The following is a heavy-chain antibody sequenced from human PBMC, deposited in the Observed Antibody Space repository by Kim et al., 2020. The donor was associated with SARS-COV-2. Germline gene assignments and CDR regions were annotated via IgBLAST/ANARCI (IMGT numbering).Heavy chain of an antibody. D-gene: IGHD3-10*01. V-gene: IGHV3-74*01. CDR1: GFTFSGYW. CDR2: ISSDGSSI. CDR3: ARGGASGRYSGVNYGLDV. Sequence: GGSLRLSCAASGFTFSGYWMHWVRQAPGKGLVWVSRISSDGSSINYADFVKGRFTISRDNAKNTLYVQMNSLRVEDTAVYYCARGGASGRYSGVNYGLDVWGPGPTVTVSS. J-gene: IGHJ6*02.